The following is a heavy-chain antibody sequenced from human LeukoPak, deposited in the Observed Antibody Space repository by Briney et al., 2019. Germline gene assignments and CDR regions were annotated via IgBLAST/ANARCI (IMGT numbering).Heavy chain of an antibody. CDR3: ARHYAMAVADCFDY. CDR2: IYYSGST. J-gene: IGHJ4*02. D-gene: IGHD6-19*01. Sequence: SETLSLTCTVSGGSISSSSYYWGWIRQPPGKGLEWIGSIYYSGSTYYNPSLKSRVTISVDTSKNQFSLKLSSVTAADTAVYYCARHYAMAVADCFDYWGQGTLLTVSS. V-gene: IGHV4-39*01. CDR1: GGSISSSSYY.